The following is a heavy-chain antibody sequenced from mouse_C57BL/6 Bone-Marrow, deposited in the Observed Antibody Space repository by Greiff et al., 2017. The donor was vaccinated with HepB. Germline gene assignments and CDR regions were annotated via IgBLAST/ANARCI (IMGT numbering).Heavy chain of an antibody. J-gene: IGHJ3*01. CDR2: IDPETGGT. Sequence: VQLVESGAELVRPGASVTLSCKASGYTFTDYEMHWVKQTPVHGLEWIGAIDPETGGTAYNQKFKGKAILTADKSSSTAYMELRSLTSEDSAVYYCTLYYYGSSAGFAYWGQGTLVTVSA. V-gene: IGHV1-15*01. CDR1: GYTFTDYE. CDR3: TLYYYGSSAGFAY. D-gene: IGHD1-1*01.